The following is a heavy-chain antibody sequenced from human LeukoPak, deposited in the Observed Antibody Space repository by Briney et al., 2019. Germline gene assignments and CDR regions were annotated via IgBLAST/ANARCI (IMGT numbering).Heavy chain of an antibody. CDR2: VNWNGGST. CDR1: GFTFDDSG. V-gene: IGHV3-20*04. Sequence: GGSLRLSCTASGFTFDDSGMSWVRQAPGKGLEWVSSVNWNGGSTGYADSVKGRFTISRDNSKNTLYLQMNSLRAEDTAVYYCAREGLITGHEVSVDYWGQGTLVTVSS. CDR3: AREGLITGHEVSVDY. D-gene: IGHD3-16*01. J-gene: IGHJ4*02.